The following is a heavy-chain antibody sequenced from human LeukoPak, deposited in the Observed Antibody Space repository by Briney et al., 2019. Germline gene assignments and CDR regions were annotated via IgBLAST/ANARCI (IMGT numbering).Heavy chain of an antibody. CDR1: GFTFSGYW. CDR3: ARGGGLDV. D-gene: IGHD3-16*01. J-gene: IGHJ6*02. CDR2: INHNGNVN. V-gene: IGHV3-7*03. Sequence: GGSLRLSCAASGFTFSGYWMNWARRAQGKGLEWVASINHNGNVNYYVDSVKGRFTISRDNAKNSLYLQMSNLRAEDTAVYFCARGGGLDVWGQGATVTVSS.